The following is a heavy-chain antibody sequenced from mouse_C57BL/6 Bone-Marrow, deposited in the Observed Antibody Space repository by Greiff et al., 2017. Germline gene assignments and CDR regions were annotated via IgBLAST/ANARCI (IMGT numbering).Heavy chain of an antibody. CDR1: GYTFTSYW. CDR3: ARCYYYYAMDY. CDR2: IYPGSGST. D-gene: IGHD1-1*01. V-gene: IGHV1-55*01. J-gene: IGHJ4*01. Sequence: QVQLQQPGAELVKPGASVKMSCKASGYTFTSYWITWVKQRPGQGLEWIGDIYPGSGSTNYNEKFKSKATLTVDTSSSTAYMQLSSLTSDDSAVYYCARCYYYYAMDYWGQGTSVTVSS.